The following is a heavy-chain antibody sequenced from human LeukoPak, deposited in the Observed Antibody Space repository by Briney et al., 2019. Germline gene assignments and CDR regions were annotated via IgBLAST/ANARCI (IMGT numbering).Heavy chain of an antibody. CDR1: GVTFISYA. CDR2: IIPIFGTA. Sequence: ASVKVSCKASGVTFISYAISGVRQAPGQGLEWMGGIIPIFGTANYAQKFQGRVTITADESTSTAYMELSSLRSEDTAVYYCARGGHTAMVNSDAFDIWGQGTMVTVSS. CDR3: ARGGHTAMVNSDAFDI. J-gene: IGHJ3*02. D-gene: IGHD5-18*01. V-gene: IGHV1-69*13.